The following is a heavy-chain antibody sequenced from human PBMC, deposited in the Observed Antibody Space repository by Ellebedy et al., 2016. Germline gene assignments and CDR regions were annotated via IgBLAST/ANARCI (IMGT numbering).Heavy chain of an antibody. D-gene: IGHD1-26*01. CDR3: VREVEWEPYDY. Sequence: GESLKISCAASGFTFSSYSMNWVRQAPGKGLEWVSSISSSSSYIYYADSVKGRLTISRDNAKNSVYLQMNSLRAEDTAVYYCVREVEWEPYDYWGQGTLVTVSS. V-gene: IGHV3-21*04. J-gene: IGHJ4*02. CDR1: GFTFSSYS. CDR2: ISSSSSYI.